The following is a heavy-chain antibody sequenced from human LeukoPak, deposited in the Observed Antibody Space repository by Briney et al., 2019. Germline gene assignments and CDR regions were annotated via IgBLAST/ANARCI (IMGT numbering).Heavy chain of an antibody. CDR1: GFTFSSYG. CDR3: ARDGYCSSTSCYHDAFDI. J-gene: IGHJ3*02. CDR2: ITGSGGST. V-gene: IGHV3-23*01. D-gene: IGHD2-2*03. Sequence: GGSLRRSGAASGFTFSSYGMHWVRQAPGEGLEWVSGITGSGGSTYYADSVKGRFTISRDNFKNTLYLQMNTLRAEDTAVYYCARDGYCSSTSCYHDAFDIWGQGTMVTVSS.